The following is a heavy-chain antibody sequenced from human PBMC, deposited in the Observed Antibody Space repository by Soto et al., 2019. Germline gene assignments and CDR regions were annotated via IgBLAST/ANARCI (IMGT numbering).Heavy chain of an antibody. J-gene: IGHJ4*02. Sequence: EVQLLESGGGLVQPGGSLRLSCVGSGFFFSSYTMTWVRQAPGKGLEWVSSFSATSENTCYADSVRGRFTISRDNSTNSLFLQMKRMSAEDTAMYYCAKSRDQQWVRLPFDYCGQGSLVIVSS. CDR1: GFFFSSYT. D-gene: IGHD6-19*01. CDR3: AKSRDQQWVRLPFDY. CDR2: FSATSENT. V-gene: IGHV3-23*01.